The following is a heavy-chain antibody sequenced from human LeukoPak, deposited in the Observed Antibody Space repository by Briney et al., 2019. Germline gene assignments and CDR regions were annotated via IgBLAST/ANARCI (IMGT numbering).Heavy chain of an antibody. J-gene: IGHJ4*02. CDR1: GFTFSSYT. V-gene: IGHV3-21*01. CDR3: AKSGLNRFDY. CDR2: ISSTSSYI. Sequence: GGSLRLSCAASGFTFSSYTMNWVRQAPGKGLEWVSSISSTSSYIYYADSVKGRFTISRDNAKNSLYLQMNSLRAEDTAIYYCAKSGLNRFDYWGQGTLVTVSS. D-gene: IGHD2-15*01.